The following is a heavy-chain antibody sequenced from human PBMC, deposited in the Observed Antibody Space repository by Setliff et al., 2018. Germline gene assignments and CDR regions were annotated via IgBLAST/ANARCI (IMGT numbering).Heavy chain of an antibody. Sequence: GSLRLSCAASGFTFSDYYMSWIRQAPGKVLEWVSYISSSSSYTNYADSVKGRFTISRDDDKNSLFLQMNSLRAEDTAVYYCVRDLHWGSDYWGLGTLVTAPQ. D-gene: IGHD7-27*01. CDR2: ISSSSSYT. J-gene: IGHJ4*02. CDR3: VRDLHWGSDY. CDR1: GFTFSDYY. V-gene: IGHV3-11*06.